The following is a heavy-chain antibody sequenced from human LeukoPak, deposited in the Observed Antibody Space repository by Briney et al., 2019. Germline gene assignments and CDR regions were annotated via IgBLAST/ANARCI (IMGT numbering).Heavy chain of an antibody. V-gene: IGHV3-53*01. CDR2: IYSGGST. CDR1: GFTVSSNY. J-gene: IGHJ3*02. D-gene: IGHD2-15*01. Sequence: GGSLRLSCAASGFTVSSNYMSWDRQAPGKGLEWVSVIYSGGSTYYADSVKGRFTISRDNSKNTLYLQMNSLRAEDTAVYYCASQGYCSGGSCRRGAFDIWGQGTMVTVSS. CDR3: ASQGYCSGGSCRRGAFDI.